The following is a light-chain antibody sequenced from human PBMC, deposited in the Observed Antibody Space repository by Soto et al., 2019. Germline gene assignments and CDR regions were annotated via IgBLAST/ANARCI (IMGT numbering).Light chain of an antibody. J-gene: IGKJ1*01. CDR3: QVYGSSLWT. Sequence: DIVLTQSPGTLSLSPGERVTLSCRASQSASSSYLAWYQQKPGQAPRLLIYGASSRATGIPDRFSGSGSGTDFTLTISRLEPEDFAVYYCQVYGSSLWTFGQGTKVEVK. CDR2: GAS. CDR1: QSASSSY. V-gene: IGKV3-20*01.